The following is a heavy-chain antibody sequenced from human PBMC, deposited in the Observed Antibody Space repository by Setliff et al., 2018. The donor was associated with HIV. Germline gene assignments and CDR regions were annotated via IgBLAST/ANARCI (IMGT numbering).Heavy chain of an antibody. CDR1: GFNFGDYG. CDR2: IRNKDYGETT. V-gene: IGHV3-49*04. J-gene: IGHJ4*02. D-gene: IGHD5-18*01. CDR3: GVGAFEGHSYGWVERYFDY. Sequence: GGSLRLSCTTSGFNFGDYGMSWVRQAPGKGLEWVSFIRNKDYGETTEYAASVKGRFTISRDDSNSIAYLQMSSLTTEDTAVYYCGVGAFEGHSYGWVERYFDYWGQGSLVTVSS.